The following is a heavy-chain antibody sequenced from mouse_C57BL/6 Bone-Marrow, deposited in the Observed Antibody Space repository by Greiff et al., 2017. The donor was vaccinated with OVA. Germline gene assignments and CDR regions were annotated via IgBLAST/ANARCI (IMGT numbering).Heavy chain of an antibody. CDR3: ERNYYCSSYTSVFAY. Sequence: QVQLQQPGAELVKPGASVQMSCKASGYTFTSYWITWVKQRPGPGLEWIGAIYPGSGSTNSNEKLKSKAPLTVDTSSSTAYMQLSRLTSKAAAVYYCERNYYCSSYTSVFAYWGQGTLVTVSA. J-gene: IGHJ3*01. CDR2: IYPGSGST. D-gene: IGHD1-1*01. CDR1: GYTFTSYW. V-gene: IGHV1-55*01.